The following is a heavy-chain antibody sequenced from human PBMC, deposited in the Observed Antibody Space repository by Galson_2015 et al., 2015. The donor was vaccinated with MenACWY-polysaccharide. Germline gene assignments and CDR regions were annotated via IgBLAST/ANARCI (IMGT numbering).Heavy chain of an antibody. CDR3: ASRTRFRTGSGPEDY. CDR1: GFTFSTYW. CDR2: INNIGTSI. J-gene: IGHJ4*02. D-gene: IGHD1/OR15-1a*01. Sequence: SLRLSCAASGFTFSTYWMVWVRQAPGKGLAWVSRINNIGTSIAYADSVKGRFTISRDNVKNTLYLQMNSLGAEDTAIYYCASRTRFRTGSGPEDYWGQGTLVTVSS. V-gene: IGHV3-74*01.